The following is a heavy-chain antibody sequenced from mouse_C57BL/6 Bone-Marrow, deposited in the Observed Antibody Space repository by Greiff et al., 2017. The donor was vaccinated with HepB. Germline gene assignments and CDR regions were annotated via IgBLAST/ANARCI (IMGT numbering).Heavy chain of an antibody. D-gene: IGHD1-1*01. J-gene: IGHJ1*03. CDR1: GYTFTGYW. CDR2: MLPGSGST. V-gene: IGHV1-9*01. Sequence: QVPLQQSGAELMKPWASVKLSCKATGYTFTGYWIEWVKQRPGHGLEWIGVMLPGSGSTNYNEKFKGKATFTADTSSNTAYLQLSSLTTEDSAIYYCVYGSSFYWYFDVWGTGTTVTVSS. CDR3: VYGSSFYWYFDV.